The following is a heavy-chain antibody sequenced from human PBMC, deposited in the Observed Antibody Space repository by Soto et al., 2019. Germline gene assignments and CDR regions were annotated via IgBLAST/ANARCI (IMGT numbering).Heavy chain of an antibody. CDR2: LITIFGTA. CDR1: GGTFSSYA. CDR3: ARDRKRLENNWFDP. V-gene: IGHV1-69*12. Sequence: QVQLVQYGAEVKKPGSSVKVSCKASGGTFSSYAISWVRQAPGQGLEWMGGLITIFGTANYAKKFQGRVTITANEYTSTAYMELSSLRSEDTAVYYCARDRKRLENNWFDPWGQGTLVTVSS. D-gene: IGHD6-25*01. J-gene: IGHJ5*02.